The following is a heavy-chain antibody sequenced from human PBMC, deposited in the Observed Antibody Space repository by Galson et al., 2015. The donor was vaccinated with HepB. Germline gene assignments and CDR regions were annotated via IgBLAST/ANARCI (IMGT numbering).Heavy chain of an antibody. V-gene: IGHV4-59*08. D-gene: IGHD3-3*01. J-gene: IGHJ4*03. CDR2: IFSTGSS. Sequence: SETLSLTCTVSDDSIRSHSWTWIRQPPGKGLEYIGYIFSTGSSNYNPPLKSRVTMSVDTSKNQFSLRLSSVTAADTAVYYCARSVFGVAGRYFDSWGQGTLVTVSS. CDR1: DDSIRSHS. CDR3: ARSVFGVAGRYFDS.